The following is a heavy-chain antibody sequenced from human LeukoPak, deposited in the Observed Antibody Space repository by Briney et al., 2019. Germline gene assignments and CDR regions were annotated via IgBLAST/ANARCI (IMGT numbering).Heavy chain of an antibody. Sequence: GASVRVSCTASGYAFIDDYIHWVRRAPGQGLEWMGGIYPNSGATTYAQKFQGRVTITRDTSISTAYMELSSLRSDDTAVYYCARADGGWYSIDYWGQGTLVTVPS. D-gene: IGHD6-19*01. J-gene: IGHJ4*02. CDR2: IYPNSGAT. V-gene: IGHV1-2*02. CDR1: GYAFIDDY. CDR3: ARADGGWYSIDY.